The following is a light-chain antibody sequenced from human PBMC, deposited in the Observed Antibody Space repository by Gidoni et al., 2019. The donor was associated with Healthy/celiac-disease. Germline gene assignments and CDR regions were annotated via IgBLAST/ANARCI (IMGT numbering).Light chain of an antibody. CDR2: KAS. Sequence: IQMPQSPSTRSAAVGDRVPITCRASQSISSWLAWYQQKPGKAPKLLIYKASSLESGVPSRFSGSGSGTEFTLTSSSLQPDDFSTYYCQQYNSYPYTFGQXTKLEIK. J-gene: IGKJ2*01. CDR3: QQYNSYPYT. CDR1: QSISSW. V-gene: IGKV1-5*03.